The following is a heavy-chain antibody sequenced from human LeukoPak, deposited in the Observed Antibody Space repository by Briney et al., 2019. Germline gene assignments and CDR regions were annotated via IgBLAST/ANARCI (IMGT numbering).Heavy chain of an antibody. CDR3: ARDEDTSALSEY. CDR2: ISNNGGRT. V-gene: IGHV3-23*01. CDR1: GFSFSSNT. Sequence: GGSLRLSCAGSGFSFSSNTMSWVRQAPGRGLKWVSAISNNGGRTDYADSVKGRFTISRDNSKSTLYLHMGSLRAEDTAVYYCARDEDTSALSEYWGQGTLVTVSS. J-gene: IGHJ4*02. D-gene: IGHD2/OR15-2a*01.